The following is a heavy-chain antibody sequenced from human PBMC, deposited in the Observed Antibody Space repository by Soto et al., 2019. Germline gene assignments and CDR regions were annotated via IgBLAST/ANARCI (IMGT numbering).Heavy chain of an antibody. D-gene: IGHD1-7*01. V-gene: IGHV3-53*01. Sequence: GGSLRLSCAASGFTVSSNYMSWVRQAPGKGLEWVSVIYSGGSTYYADSVKGRFTISRDNSKNTLYLQMNSLRAEDTAVYYCAKDLGINWNYDYWGQGTLFTVSS. CDR2: IYSGGST. CDR1: GFTVSSNY. CDR3: AKDLGINWNYDY. J-gene: IGHJ4*02.